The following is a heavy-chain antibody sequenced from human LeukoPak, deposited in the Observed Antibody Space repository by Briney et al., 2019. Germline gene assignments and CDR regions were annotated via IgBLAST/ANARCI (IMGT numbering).Heavy chain of an antibody. CDR2: IDIDGRII. V-gene: IGHV3-74*03. CDR1: GFSLSSYW. J-gene: IGHJ4*02. Sequence: GGSLRLPCAASGFSLSSYWMHWVRQAPGTALVWVARIDIDGRIITHAESVKGRFTISRDNAKNTVYLQMNDMRDEDTATYYCVRGLGDYWGQGTLVTVSS. CDR3: VRGLGDY.